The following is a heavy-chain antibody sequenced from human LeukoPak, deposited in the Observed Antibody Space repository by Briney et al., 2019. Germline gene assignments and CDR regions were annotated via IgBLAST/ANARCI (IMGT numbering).Heavy chain of an antibody. CDR3: ATDTAYCSSTSCYNWFDP. D-gene: IGHD2-2*01. CDR1: GYTLTELS. Sequence: ASVKVSCKVSGYTLTELSMHWVRQAPGKGREGMGGFNPEDGETIYAQKFQGRVTMTEDTSTDTAYMELSSLRSEDTAVYYCATDTAYCSSTSCYNWFDPWGQGTLVTVSS. J-gene: IGHJ5*02. CDR2: FNPEDGET. V-gene: IGHV1-24*01.